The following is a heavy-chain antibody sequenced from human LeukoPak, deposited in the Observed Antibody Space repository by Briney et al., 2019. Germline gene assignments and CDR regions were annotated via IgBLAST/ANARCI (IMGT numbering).Heavy chain of an antibody. CDR2: IYYSGST. CDR3: ARGVATITIRYYYYMDV. D-gene: IGHD5-12*01. Sequence: PSETLSLTCTVSGGSISSYYWSWIRQPPGKGLEWIGYIYYSGSTNYNPSLKSRVTISVDTSKNQFSLKLSSVTAADTAVYYCARGVATITIRYYYYMDVWGKGTTVTISS. V-gene: IGHV4-59*12. J-gene: IGHJ6*03. CDR1: GGSISSYY.